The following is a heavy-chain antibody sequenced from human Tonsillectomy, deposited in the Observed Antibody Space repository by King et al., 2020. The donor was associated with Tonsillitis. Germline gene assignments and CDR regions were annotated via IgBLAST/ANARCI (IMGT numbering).Heavy chain of an antibody. Sequence: EVQLVESGGGLVQPGGSLRLSCTASGFTFTSYEMNWVRQAPGKGLEWVSYISSSGSSTYYADSVKGRFTISRDNAKNSLYLQMNSLRAEDTAVYYCARGVVVGANYWGQGTLVTVSS. CDR2: ISSSGSST. CDR1: GFTFTSYE. J-gene: IGHJ4*02. D-gene: IGHD2-15*01. CDR3: ARGVVVGANY. V-gene: IGHV3-48*03.